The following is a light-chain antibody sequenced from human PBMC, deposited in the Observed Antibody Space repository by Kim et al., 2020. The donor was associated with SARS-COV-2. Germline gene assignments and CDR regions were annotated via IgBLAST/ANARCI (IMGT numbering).Light chain of an antibody. Sequence: SPGHSSPLSRRATPRVGTNLAWYQQTPGHTPRLLICGASTRATGVPARFSGSGSRTEFTLTISSLQSEDFAVYYCQQYNNWPPWTFGQGTKVDIK. J-gene: IGKJ1*01. V-gene: IGKV3-15*01. CDR2: GAS. CDR1: PRVGTN. CDR3: QQYNNWPPWT.